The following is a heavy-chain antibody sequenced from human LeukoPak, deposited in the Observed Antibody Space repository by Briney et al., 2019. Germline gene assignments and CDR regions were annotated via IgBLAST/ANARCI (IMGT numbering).Heavy chain of an antibody. Sequence: PSETLFLTCTVSGGSISSYYWSWIRQPPGKGLEWIGYIYYSGSTNYNPSLKSRVTISVDTSENQFSLKLSSVTAADTAVYYCARGQEQWLVHGSKTISWFDPWGQGTLVTVSS. CDR2: IYYSGST. V-gene: IGHV4-59*01. D-gene: IGHD6-19*01. J-gene: IGHJ5*02. CDR1: GGSISSYY. CDR3: ARGQEQWLVHGSKTISWFDP.